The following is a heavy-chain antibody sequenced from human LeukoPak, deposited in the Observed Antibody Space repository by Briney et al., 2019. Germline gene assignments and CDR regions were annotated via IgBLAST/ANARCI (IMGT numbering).Heavy chain of an antibody. CDR3: AREQQLPRGDFDY. Sequence: GASVTVSCKASGYTFITYNNNWVRQAPGQGLEWMGWISVHNGKTNYAQKVQGRVTMTTDTSTTPAYMELRSLRFDDTAVYYCAREQQLPRGDFDYWGQGTLLTVSS. CDR1: GYTFITYN. CDR2: ISVHNGKT. V-gene: IGHV1-18*04. D-gene: IGHD6-13*01. J-gene: IGHJ4*02.